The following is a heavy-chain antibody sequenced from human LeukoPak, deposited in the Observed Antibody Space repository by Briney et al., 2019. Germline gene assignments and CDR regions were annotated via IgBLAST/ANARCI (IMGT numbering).Heavy chain of an antibody. CDR3: AKDSAIYCSSTSCDVFDY. J-gene: IGHJ4*02. D-gene: IGHD2-2*01. Sequence: GGSLRLSCAASGFTFSSYGMHWVRQAPGKGLEWVAFIRYDGSNKYYADSAKGRFTISRDNSKNTLYLQMNSLRAEDTAVYYCAKDSAIYCSSTSCDVFDYWGQGTLVTVSS. V-gene: IGHV3-30*02. CDR2: IRYDGSNK. CDR1: GFTFSSYG.